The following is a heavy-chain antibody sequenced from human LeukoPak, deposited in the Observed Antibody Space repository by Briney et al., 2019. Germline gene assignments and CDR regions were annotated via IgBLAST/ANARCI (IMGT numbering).Heavy chain of an antibody. CDR1: GYTFTGYY. J-gene: IGHJ5*02. CDR3: AGIAAAEDDWFDP. V-gene: IGHV1-2*02. Sequence: ASVKVSCKASGYTFTGYYMHWVRQAPGQGLEWMGWINPNSGGTNYAQKFQGRVTMTRDTSISTAYMELSRLRSDDTAVYYCAGIAAAEDDWFDPWGQGTLVTVSS. CDR2: INPNSGGT. D-gene: IGHD6-13*01.